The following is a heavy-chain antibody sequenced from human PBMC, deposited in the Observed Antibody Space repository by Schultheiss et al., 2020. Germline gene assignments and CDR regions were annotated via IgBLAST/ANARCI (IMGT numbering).Heavy chain of an antibody. CDR2: IYYSGST. CDR3: ARDSDYGDYFPFDN. D-gene: IGHD4-17*01. V-gene: IGHV4-39*07. J-gene: IGHJ4*02. CDR1: GGSISSSSYY. Sequence: SETLSLTCTVPGGSISSSSYYWGWIRQPPGKGLEWIGSIYYSGSTYYNPSLKSRVTISVDTSKNQFSLKLSSVTAADTAVYYCARDSDYGDYFPFDNWGQGTLVTVSS.